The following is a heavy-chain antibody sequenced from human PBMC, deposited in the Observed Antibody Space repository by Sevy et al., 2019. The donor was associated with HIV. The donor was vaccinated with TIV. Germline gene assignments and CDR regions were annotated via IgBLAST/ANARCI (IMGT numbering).Heavy chain of an antibody. CDR1: GFTFDDYT. D-gene: IGHD3-3*01. V-gene: IGHV3-43*01. CDR3: AKDMDYDFWSGYYDYGMDV. Sequence: GGSLRLSCAASGFTFDDYTMHWVRQAPGKGLEWVSLISWDGGSTYYADSVKGRFTISRDNSKNSLYLQMNSLRTEDTALYYCAKDMDYDFWSGYYDYGMDVWGQGTTVTVSS. CDR2: ISWDGGST. J-gene: IGHJ6*02.